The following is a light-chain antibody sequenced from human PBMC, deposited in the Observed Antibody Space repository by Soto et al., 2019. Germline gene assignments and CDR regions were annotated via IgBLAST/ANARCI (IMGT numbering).Light chain of an antibody. V-gene: IGLV2-14*01. CDR3: SSYTSSSPLV. CDR2: DVS. J-gene: IGLJ1*01. Sequence: AVTQPASVSRSPGQSITICCTGTSSDVGGYNYVSWCQQHPGKAPKLMIYDVSYRPSGVPNRFSAAKSGNSAPPTISGLQAEDEADYYCSSYTSSSPLVFGTGNKVTVL. CDR1: SSDVGGYNY.